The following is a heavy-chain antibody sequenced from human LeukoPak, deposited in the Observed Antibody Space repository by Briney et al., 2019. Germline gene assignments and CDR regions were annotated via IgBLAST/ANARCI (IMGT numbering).Heavy chain of an antibody. CDR1: GFTFTSSA. Sequence: GASVKVSCKASGFTFTSSAMQWVRQARGQRLEWIGWIVVGSGNTNYAQKFQERVTITRDMSTSTAYMELSSLRSEDTAVYYCAKADSGYDTLLFDYWGQGTLVTVSS. CDR3: AKADSGYDTLLFDY. J-gene: IGHJ4*02. V-gene: IGHV1-58*02. CDR2: IVVGSGNT. D-gene: IGHD5-12*01.